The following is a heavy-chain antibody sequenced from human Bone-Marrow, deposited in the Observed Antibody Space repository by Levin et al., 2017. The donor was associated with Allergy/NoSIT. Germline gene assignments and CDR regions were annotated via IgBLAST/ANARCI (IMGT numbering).Heavy chain of an antibody. CDR3: ASPEVYYDSSGYYVGDPTHPFDY. CDR1: GGTFSSYA. J-gene: IGHJ4*02. Sequence: ASVKVSCKASGGTFSSYAISWVRQAPGQGLEWMGGIIPIFGTANYAQKFQGRVTITADKSTSTAYMELSSLRSEDTAVYYCASPEVYYDSSGYYVGDPTHPFDYWGQGTLVTVSS. D-gene: IGHD3-22*01. CDR2: IIPIFGTA. V-gene: IGHV1-69*06.